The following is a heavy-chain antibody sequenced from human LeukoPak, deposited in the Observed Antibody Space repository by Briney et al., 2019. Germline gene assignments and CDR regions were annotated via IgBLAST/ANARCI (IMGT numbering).Heavy chain of an antibody. CDR2: IKSKTDGGTA. CDR1: GFIFSNYW. D-gene: IGHD3-3*01. CDR3: TTDNYDFWSGYVDY. V-gene: IGHV3-15*01. J-gene: IGHJ4*02. Sequence: GGSLRLSCEGSGFIFSNYWMSWVRQAPGKGLEWVGRIKSKTDGGTADYAAPVKGRFTISRDDSKNTLYLQMNSLKTEDTAVYYCTTDNYDFWSGYVDYWGQGTLVTVSS.